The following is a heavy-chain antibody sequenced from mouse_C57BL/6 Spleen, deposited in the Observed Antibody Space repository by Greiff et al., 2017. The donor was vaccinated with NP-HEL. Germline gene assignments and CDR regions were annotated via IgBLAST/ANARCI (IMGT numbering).Heavy chain of an antibody. D-gene: IGHD1-1*01. Sequence: EVQVVESGGGLVKPGGSLKLSCAASGFTFSDYGMHWVRQAPEKGLEWVAYISSGSSTIYYADTVKGRFTISRDNAKNTLFLQMTSLRSEDTAMYYCASGDYYYGSSYGFAYWGQGTLVTVSA. CDR3: ASGDYYYGSSYGFAY. CDR2: ISSGSSTI. V-gene: IGHV5-17*01. CDR1: GFTFSDYG. J-gene: IGHJ3*01.